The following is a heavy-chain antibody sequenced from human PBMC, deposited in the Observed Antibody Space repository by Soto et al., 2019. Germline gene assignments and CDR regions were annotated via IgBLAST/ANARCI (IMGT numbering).Heavy chain of an antibody. CDR1: GGTFSSYA. D-gene: IGHD3-22*01. V-gene: IGHV1-69*13. CDR3: AREWYYDSSGYEYYFDY. CDR2: IIPIFGTA. J-gene: IGHJ4*02. Sequence: SVKVSCKASGGTFSSYAISWVRQAPGQGLEWMGGIIPIFGTANYAQKFQGRVTITADESTSTAYMELSSLRSEDTAVYYCAREWYYDSSGYEYYFDYWGQGTLVTVSS.